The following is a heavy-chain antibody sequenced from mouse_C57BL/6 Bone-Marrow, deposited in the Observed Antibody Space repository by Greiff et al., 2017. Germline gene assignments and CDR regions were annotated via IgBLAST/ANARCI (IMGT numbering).Heavy chain of an antibody. CDR3: ARGYFAY. J-gene: IGHJ3*01. CDR1: GYTFTSYW. Sequence: HVQLQQPGAELVRPGPSVKLSCTASGYTFTSYWMHWVQQRPGQGLEWIGVIDPSDSYTNYNQQFKGKAILTGYTSSSTAYTQLSSHTSEDSAVYYCARGYFAYWGQGTLVTVSA. CDR2: IDPSDSYT. V-gene: IGHV1-59*01.